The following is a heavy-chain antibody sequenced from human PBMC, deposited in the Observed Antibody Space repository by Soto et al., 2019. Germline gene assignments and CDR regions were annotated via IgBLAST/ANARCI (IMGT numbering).Heavy chain of an antibody. J-gene: IGHJ6*02. D-gene: IGHD3-16*01. V-gene: IGHV3-30-3*01. CDR2: ISYDGSNK. Sequence: QVQLVESGGGVVQPGRSLRLSCAASGFTFSSYAMHWVRQAPGKGLEWVAVISYDGSNKYYADSVKGRFTISRDNSKNTLYLQMNSLRAEDTAVYYCARARGPYASPTTVYGMDVWGQGTTVTVSS. CDR3: ARARGPYASPTTVYGMDV. CDR1: GFTFSSYA.